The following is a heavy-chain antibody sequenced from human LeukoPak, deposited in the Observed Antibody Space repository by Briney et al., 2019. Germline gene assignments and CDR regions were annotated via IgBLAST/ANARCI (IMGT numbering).Heavy chain of an antibody. V-gene: IGHV3-15*01. J-gene: IGHJ4*02. CDR2: IKSKTDGETT. CDR3: TTDLGTYYHGSQRLIPIDY. CDR1: GFTFTNAW. Sequence: GGSLRLSCVDSGFTFTNAWMSWVRQAPGKGLEWIGRIKSKTDGETTNYAEPVRGRFTISRDDSKSAVYLQMNSPKIEDTAVYYCTTDLGTYYHGSQRLIPIDYWGQGTLVTVSS. D-gene: IGHD3-10*01.